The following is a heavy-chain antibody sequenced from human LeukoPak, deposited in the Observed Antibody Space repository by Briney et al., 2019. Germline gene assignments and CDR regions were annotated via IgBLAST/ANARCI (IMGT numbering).Heavy chain of an antibody. CDR3: ARHSYGFVGGFDY. CDR2: IYTSGST. J-gene: IGHJ4*02. Sequence: PSQTLSLTCTVSGGSISSGSYYWSWIRQPAGTGLEWLGRIYTSGSTNYNPSLKSRVTISVDTSKNQFSLKLSSVTAADTAVYYCARHSYGFVGGFDYWGQGTLVTVSS. V-gene: IGHV4-61*02. CDR1: GGSISSGSYY. D-gene: IGHD5-18*01.